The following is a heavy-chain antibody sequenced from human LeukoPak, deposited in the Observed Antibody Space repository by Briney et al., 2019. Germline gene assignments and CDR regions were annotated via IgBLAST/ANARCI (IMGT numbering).Heavy chain of an antibody. CDR2: IIHSGDT. Sequence: PSETLSLTCAVYGGSFSGYYWTWIRQPPGKGLERVGQIIHSGDTNYNPSLKSRATMSVDTSTNQFSLKLTSLTAADTAVYYCARGRDCSGGSCFSWYFDLWGRGTLVTASS. V-gene: IGHV4-34*01. CDR1: GGSFSGYY. D-gene: IGHD2-15*01. CDR3: ARGRDCSGGSCFSWYFDL. J-gene: IGHJ2*01.